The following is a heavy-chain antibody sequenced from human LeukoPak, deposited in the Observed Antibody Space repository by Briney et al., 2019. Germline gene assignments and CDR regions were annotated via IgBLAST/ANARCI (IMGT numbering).Heavy chain of an antibody. Sequence: GGSLRLSCAASGFTFSSYGMHWVRQAPGKGLEWVAVIWYDGSNKYYADSVKGRFTISRDNSKNTLYLQMNSLRAEDTAVYYCARDSGSGGMSDPIDYWGQGTLVTVSS. CDR1: GFTFSSYG. V-gene: IGHV3-33*08. CDR2: IWYDGSNK. J-gene: IGHJ4*02. D-gene: IGHD2-15*01. CDR3: ARDSGSGGMSDPIDY.